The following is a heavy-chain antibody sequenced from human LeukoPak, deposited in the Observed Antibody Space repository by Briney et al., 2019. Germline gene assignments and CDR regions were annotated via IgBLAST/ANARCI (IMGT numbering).Heavy chain of an antibody. D-gene: IGHD3-10*01. J-gene: IGHJ4*02. CDR2: INPSGGST. CDR1: GYTFTSYY. V-gene: IGHV1-46*01. CDR3: ARSRTKAGTWGGYLDH. Sequence: ASVKVSCKASGYTFTSYYIHWVRQAPGQGLERMGIINPSGGSTSYAQKFQGRVTMTRDMSTSTVYMELNSLRSEDMAVYYCARSRTKAGTWGGYLDHWGQGTLVSVSS.